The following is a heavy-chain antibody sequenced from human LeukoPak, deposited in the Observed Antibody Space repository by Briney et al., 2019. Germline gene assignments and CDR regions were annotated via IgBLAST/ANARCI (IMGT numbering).Heavy chain of an antibody. CDR1: GFTFSDYY. Sequence: PGGSLRLSCAASGFTFSDYYMSWIRQAPGKGLEWVSYISSSGSTIYYADSVKGRFTISRDNAKNSLYLQMNSLRAEDTAVYYCARLRRVVVVPSEVDAFDIWGQGTMVTVSS. CDR2: ISSSGSTI. CDR3: ARLRRVVVVPSEVDAFDI. D-gene: IGHD3-22*01. V-gene: IGHV3-11*01. J-gene: IGHJ3*02.